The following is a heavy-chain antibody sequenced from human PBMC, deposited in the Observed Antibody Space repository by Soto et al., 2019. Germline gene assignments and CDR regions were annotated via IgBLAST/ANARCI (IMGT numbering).Heavy chain of an antibody. CDR2: IYYSGST. Sequence: PSETLSLTCTVSGGSISSSSYYWGWIRQPPGKGLEWIGSIYYSGSTYYNPSLKSRVTISVDTSKNQFSLKLSSVTAADTAVYYCARRYSYGYYDYWGQGTPVTVSS. D-gene: IGHD5-18*01. CDR3: ARRYSYGYYDY. V-gene: IGHV4-39*01. J-gene: IGHJ4*02. CDR1: GGSISSSSYY.